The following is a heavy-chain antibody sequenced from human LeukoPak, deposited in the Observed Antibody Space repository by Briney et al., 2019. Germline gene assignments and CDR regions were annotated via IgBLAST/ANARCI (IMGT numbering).Heavy chain of an antibody. CDR1: GYSFTTYW. J-gene: IGHJ4*02. Sequence: GASLKISFKASGYSFTTYWIAWVRPVPGKGLEWMGMIYPGDSDTRYSPSFQGQITISVDKSISIAYLQWSSLKASDTAMYYCARLLQGVAGTWGYWGQGTLVTV. D-gene: IGHD6-19*01. V-gene: IGHV5-51*01. CDR2: IYPGDSDT. CDR3: ARLLQGVAGTWGY.